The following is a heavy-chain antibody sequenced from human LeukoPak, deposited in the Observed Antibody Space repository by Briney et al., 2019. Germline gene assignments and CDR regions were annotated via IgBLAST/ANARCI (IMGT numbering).Heavy chain of an antibody. J-gene: IGHJ3*02. D-gene: IGHD3-10*01. CDR2: INPENGGT. Sequence: ASVKVSCKASGYIFTGQYIHWVRQAPGQGLEWMGRINPENGGTDYAKKFKGRVAMTRDTSISTAYMDLTGLRSDDSAVYHCARDRGWDAFDIWGQGTLVTVSS. CDR1: GYIFTGQY. CDR3: ARDRGWDAFDI. V-gene: IGHV1-2*06.